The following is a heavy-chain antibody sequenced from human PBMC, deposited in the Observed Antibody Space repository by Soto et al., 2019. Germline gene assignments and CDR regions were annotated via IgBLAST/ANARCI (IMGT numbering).Heavy chain of an antibody. V-gene: IGHV3-30-3*01. CDR1: GFMFSAYA. J-gene: IGHJ4*01. Sequence: QVQLVESGGGVVQPGASLRLSCTASGFMFSAYAMLWVRQAPGKGLEWVAAMSYDGTNTYYADSVKGRFTISRDNSKNTLFLQMSSLTADDSAVYCCARDPSPYTSGWYGIDFWGLGTLVTVSS. D-gene: IGHD6-19*01. CDR3: ARDPSPYTSGWYGIDF. CDR2: MSYDGTNT.